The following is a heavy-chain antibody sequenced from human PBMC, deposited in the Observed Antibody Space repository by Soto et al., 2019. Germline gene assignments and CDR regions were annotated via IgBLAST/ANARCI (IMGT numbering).Heavy chain of an antibody. J-gene: IGHJ6*03. V-gene: IGHV3-53*04. CDR1: GFTVSSNY. CDR2: IYSGGST. D-gene: IGHD2-2*01. CDR3: ARDAVEVVPAAMGHYYYYYMDV. Sequence: EVQLVESGGGLVQPGGSLRLSCAASGFTVSSNYMSWVRQAPGKGLEWVSVIYSGGSTYYADSVKGRFTISRHNSKNTLYLQMNSLRAEDTAVYYCARDAVEVVPAAMGHYYYYYMDVWGKGTTVTVSS.